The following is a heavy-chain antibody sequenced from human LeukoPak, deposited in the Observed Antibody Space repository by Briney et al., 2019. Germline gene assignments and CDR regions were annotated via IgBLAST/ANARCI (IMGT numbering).Heavy chain of an antibody. Sequence: PGGSLRLSWSASGXTFTSYAVSWVRQGPGKGLEWVSVISDSGGSTYYADSVKGRFTISRDNSKNTLYLQMNSLRADDTAVYYCAKRRWLGGIGVADPFDYWGQGTLVTVSS. V-gene: IGHV3-23*01. CDR3: AKRRWLGGIGVADPFDY. CDR1: GXTFTSYA. CDR2: ISDSGGST. D-gene: IGHD6-19*01. J-gene: IGHJ4*02.